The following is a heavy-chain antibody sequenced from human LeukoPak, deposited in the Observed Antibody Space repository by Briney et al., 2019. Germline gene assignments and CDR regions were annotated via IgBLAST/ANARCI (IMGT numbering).Heavy chain of an antibody. D-gene: IGHD1-14*01. Sequence: ASVKVSCKASGYTFTDYYIHWVRQAHGQGLEWMGRINPNSGGTNYAQRFQGRVTVTRDTSISTAYMELSTLRSDDAAVYYCARDKRSTAGNWFDPWGQGTLVTVSS. J-gene: IGHJ5*02. V-gene: IGHV1-2*06. CDR2: INPNSGGT. CDR1: GYTFTDYY. CDR3: ARDKRSTAGNWFDP.